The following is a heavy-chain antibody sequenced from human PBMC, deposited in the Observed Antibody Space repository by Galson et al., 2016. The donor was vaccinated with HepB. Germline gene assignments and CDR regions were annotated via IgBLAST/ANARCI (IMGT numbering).Heavy chain of an antibody. J-gene: IGHJ4*02. CDR2: AYYRSDWYN. Sequence: CAISGDSVSNNIAAWNWIRQSPSRGLEWLGRAYYRSDWYNDYAGSVRSRITINPDTSKNQFSLQLNSVTPEDTAVYYCARAGGLNENFHFDYWGQGTLATVSS. CDR3: ARAGGLNENFHFDY. V-gene: IGHV6-1*01. CDR1: GDSVSNNIAA. D-gene: IGHD1-1*01.